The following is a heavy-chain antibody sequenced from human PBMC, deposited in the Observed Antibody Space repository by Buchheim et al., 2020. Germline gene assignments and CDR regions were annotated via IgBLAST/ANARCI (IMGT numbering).Heavy chain of an antibody. D-gene: IGHD3-10*01. CDR3: AKVTSGSPSLDF. CDR1: GGSISSAYW. J-gene: IGHJ4*02. V-gene: IGHV4-4*02. CDR2: IYHSGST. Sequence: QVQLQESGPGLVKPSGTLSLTCAVSGGSISSAYWWNWVRQPPGKGLEWLGEIYHSGSTNYNPSLKSRVTISVDTPKSQFPLRLTSVTAADTAVYYCAKVTSGSPSLDFWGQGTL.